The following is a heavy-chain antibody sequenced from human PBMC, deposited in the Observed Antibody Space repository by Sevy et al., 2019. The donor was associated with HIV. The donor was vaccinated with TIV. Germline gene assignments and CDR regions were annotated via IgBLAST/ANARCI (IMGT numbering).Heavy chain of an antibody. CDR3: ARDRYYDASGYYYYYYGLDV. CDR1: EFSVTDNY. D-gene: IGHD3-22*01. Sequence: GGSLRLSCAASEFSVTDNYMSWVRQAPGKGLEWVSTIYSGGSTFYADSVKGRFTISRDNSKNTRYLHMNGLRAEDTAVYYCARDRYYDASGYYYYYYGLDVWGQGTTVTVSS. J-gene: IGHJ6*02. CDR2: IYSGGST. V-gene: IGHV3-66*01.